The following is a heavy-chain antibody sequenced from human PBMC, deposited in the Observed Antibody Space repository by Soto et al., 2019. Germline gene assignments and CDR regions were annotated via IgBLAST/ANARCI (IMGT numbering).Heavy chain of an antibody. D-gene: IGHD4-4*01. J-gene: IGHJ4*02. V-gene: IGHV3-30*18. CDR1: GFTFSSYG. CDR3: AKMTTLTPGDFDY. CDR2: ISYDGSNK. Sequence: QVQLVESGGGVVQPGRSLRLSCAASGFTFSSYGMHWVRQAPSKGLEWVAVISYDGSNKYYADSVKGRFTISRDNSKNTLYLQMNSLRAEDTAVYYCAKMTTLTPGDFDYWGQGTLVTVSS.